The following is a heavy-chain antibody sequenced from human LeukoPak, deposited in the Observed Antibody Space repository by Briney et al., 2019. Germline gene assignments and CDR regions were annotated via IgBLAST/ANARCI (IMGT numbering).Heavy chain of an antibody. CDR2: IRYDGSNK. J-gene: IGHJ4*02. CDR1: GFTFSSYG. V-gene: IGHV3-30*02. D-gene: IGHD3-9*01. CDR3: GKDDWVKNFYY. Sequence: GGSMRLSCAASGFTFSSYGMHWLRQAPGKGLGWGAFIRYDGSNKYYADSVKGGFTISRDTSKNTLYLQMNSLRAEDTAVYYCGKDDWVKNFYYWGQGTLVTVSS.